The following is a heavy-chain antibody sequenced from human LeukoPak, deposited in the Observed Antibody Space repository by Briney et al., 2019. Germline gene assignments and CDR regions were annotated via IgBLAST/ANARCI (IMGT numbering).Heavy chain of an antibody. V-gene: IGHV3-21*01. J-gene: IGHJ6*02. D-gene: IGHD3-10*01. CDR1: GFTFSSYS. CDR2: ISSSSSYI. CDR3: ARERKTVRGVNGYYGMDV. Sequence: GGSLRLSCAASGFTFSSYSMNWVRQAPGKGLEWVSSISSSSSYIYYADSVKGRFTISRDNAKNSLYLQMNSLRAEDTAVYYCARERKTVRGVNGYYGMDVWGQGTTVTVSS.